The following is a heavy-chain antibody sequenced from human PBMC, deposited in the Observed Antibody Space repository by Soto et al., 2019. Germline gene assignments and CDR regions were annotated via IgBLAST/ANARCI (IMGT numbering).Heavy chain of an antibody. CDR2: IHSGGNT. D-gene: IGHD3-22*01. CDR1: GFTVSSNY. Sequence: EVQLVETGGGLIQPGGSLRLSCAASGFTVSSNYMSWVRQAPGKGLEWVSVIHSGGNTYYADSMKGRFTISRDISKNTLYLQMNSLRADDTAVYYCVSSIVGSAWGQGTLVTVSS. CDR3: VSSIVGSA. J-gene: IGHJ5*02. V-gene: IGHV3-53*02.